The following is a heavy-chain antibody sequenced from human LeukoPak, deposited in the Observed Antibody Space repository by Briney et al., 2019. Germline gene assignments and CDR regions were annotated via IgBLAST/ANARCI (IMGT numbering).Heavy chain of an antibody. D-gene: IGHD3-22*01. V-gene: IGHV4-4*07. J-gene: IGHJ4*02. CDR1: GGSISSYH. CDR3: AREMDSSGYYWLDY. Sequence: PSETLSLTCRVSGGSISSYHWSCIRQPAGKAREWVGRIFHSGSTDYNPSLKSRVTMSVDTSKNQFSLNMTSVTAADTAVYYCAREMDSSGYYWLDYWGRGTLVTVSS. CDR2: IFHSGST.